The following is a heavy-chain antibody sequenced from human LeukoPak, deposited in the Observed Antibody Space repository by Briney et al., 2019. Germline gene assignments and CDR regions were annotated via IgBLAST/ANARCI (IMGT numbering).Heavy chain of an antibody. CDR3: ARDLGDGDPVY. CDR2: IKHDGTEE. CDR1: GFTLSSHA. D-gene: IGHD4-17*01. Sequence: GGSLRLSCAASGFTLSSHAMSWVRQAPGKGLEWVAHIKHDGTEEYYVDSVKGRFTISRDNARNSLYLQMTTLRVEDTAVYYCARDLGDGDPVYWGQGTLVTVSS. V-gene: IGHV3-7*01. J-gene: IGHJ4*02.